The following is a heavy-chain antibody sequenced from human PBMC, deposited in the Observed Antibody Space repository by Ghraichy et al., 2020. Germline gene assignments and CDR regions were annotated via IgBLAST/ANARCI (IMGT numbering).Heavy chain of an antibody. CDR3: ARVPFGELLIHNYYYYYGMDV. D-gene: IGHD3-10*01. Sequence: GGSLRLSCAASGFTFSSYWMSWVRQAPGKGLEWVANIKQDGSEKYYVDSVKGRFTISRDNAKNSLYLQMNSLRAEDTAVYYCARVPFGELLIHNYYYYYGMDVWGQGTTVTVSS. CDR1: GFTFSSYW. V-gene: IGHV3-7*01. J-gene: IGHJ6*02. CDR2: IKQDGSEK.